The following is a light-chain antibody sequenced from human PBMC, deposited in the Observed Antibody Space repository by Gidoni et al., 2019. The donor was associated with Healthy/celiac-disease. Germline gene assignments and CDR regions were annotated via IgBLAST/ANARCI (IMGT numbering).Light chain of an antibody. Sequence: EIVLTQSPATLSLSPGERATRSCRASQSVSSSLAWYQRKPGQAPRLLIYDASNRATGIPARFSGSGSGTDFTLTISSLEPEDFAVYYCQQRSNWPWTFGQGTKVEIK. V-gene: IGKV3-11*01. CDR1: QSVSSS. CDR2: DAS. CDR3: QQRSNWPWT. J-gene: IGKJ1*01.